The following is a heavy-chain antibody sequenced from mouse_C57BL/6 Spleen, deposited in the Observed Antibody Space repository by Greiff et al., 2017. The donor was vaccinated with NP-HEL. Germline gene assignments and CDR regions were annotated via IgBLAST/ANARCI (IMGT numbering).Heavy chain of an antibody. CDR1: GFTFSDYG. CDR3: ANSNAYYYAMDY. V-gene: IGHV5-17*01. D-gene: IGHD2-5*01. Sequence: DVMLVESGGGLVKPGGSLKLSCAASGFTFSDYGMHWVRQAPEKGLEWVAYISSGSSTIYYADTVKGRFTISRDNAKNTLFLQMTSLRSEDTAMYYCANSNAYYYAMDYWGQGTSVTVSS. CDR2: ISSGSSTI. J-gene: IGHJ4*01.